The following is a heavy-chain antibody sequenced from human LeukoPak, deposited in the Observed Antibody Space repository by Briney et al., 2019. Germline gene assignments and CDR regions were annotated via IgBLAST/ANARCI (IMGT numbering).Heavy chain of an antibody. Sequence: GGSLRLSCAASGFTVISYSMNWVRQAPGKGLEWVSSISSSSSYIYYADSVKGRFTISRDNAKNSLYLQMNSLRAEDTAVYYCARVGVPAAINYWGQGTLVTVSS. CDR1: GFTVISYS. CDR3: ARVGVPAAINY. V-gene: IGHV3-21*01. CDR2: ISSSSSYI. J-gene: IGHJ4*02. D-gene: IGHD2-2*01.